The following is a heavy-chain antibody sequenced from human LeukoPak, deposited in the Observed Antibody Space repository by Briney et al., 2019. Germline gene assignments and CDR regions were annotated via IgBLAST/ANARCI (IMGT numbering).Heavy chain of an antibody. D-gene: IGHD5-24*01. CDR2: INHSGST. J-gene: IGHJ5*02. CDR1: GGSFSGYY. V-gene: IGHV4-34*01. CDR3: ARGGGGVRERWLQYNWFDP. Sequence: SETLSLTCAVYGGSFSGYYWSWIRQPPGKELEWIGEINHSGSTNYNPSLKSRVTISVDTSKNQFSLKLSSVTAADTAVYYCARGGGGVRERWLQYNWFDPWGQGTLVTVSS.